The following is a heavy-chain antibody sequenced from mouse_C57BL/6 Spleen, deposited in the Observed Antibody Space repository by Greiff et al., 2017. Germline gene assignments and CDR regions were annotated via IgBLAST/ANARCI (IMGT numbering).Heavy chain of an antibody. CDR2: IYPSDSET. V-gene: IGHV1-61*01. CDR3: ARRSSSYWYFDV. J-gene: IGHJ1*03. D-gene: IGHD1-1*01. Sequence: QVQLQQPGAELVRPGSSVKLSCKASGYTFTSYWMDWVKQRPGQGLEWIGNIYPSDSETHYNQKFKDKATWTVDKSSSTAYMQLSSLTSEDSAVYYCARRSSSYWYFDVWGTGTTVTVSS. CDR1: GYTFTSYW.